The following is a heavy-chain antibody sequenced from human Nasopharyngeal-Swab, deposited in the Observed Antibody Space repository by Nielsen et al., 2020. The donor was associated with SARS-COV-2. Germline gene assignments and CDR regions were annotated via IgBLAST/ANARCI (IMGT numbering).Heavy chain of an antibody. CDR2: IFYSGTT. V-gene: IGHV4-59*08. CDR3: ASGAISKFDP. CDR1: GGSISDYY. J-gene: IGHJ5*02. Sequence: SETLSLTCTVSGGSISDYYWNWIRQPPGKGLGWIGYIFYSGTTNYNPSLKSRLTISVDTSKNQFSLKLSSVTAADTAVYYCASGAISKFDPWGQGTLVTVSS.